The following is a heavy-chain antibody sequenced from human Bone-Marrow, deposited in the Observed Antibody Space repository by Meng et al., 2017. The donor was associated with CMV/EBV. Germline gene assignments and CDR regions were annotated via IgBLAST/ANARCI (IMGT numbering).Heavy chain of an antibody. CDR3: AGGTSSGDYFDY. V-gene: IGHV3-30*04. CDR2: ISYDGSYK. J-gene: IGHJ4*02. CDR1: GFNFSRYA. Sequence: GESLKISCAASGFNFSRYAMHWVRQAPGKGLEWVSVISYDGSYKYYTDSVKGRFTLSRDNSKNSLYLQMNSLRVEDTAVYYCAGGTSSGDYFDYWGQGTLVTVSS. D-gene: IGHD6-6*01.